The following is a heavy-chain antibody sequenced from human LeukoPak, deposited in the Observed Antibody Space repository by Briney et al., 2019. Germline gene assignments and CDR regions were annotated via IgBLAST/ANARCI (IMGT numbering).Heavy chain of an antibody. Sequence: GGSLRLSCAASGFTFNNYAMTWVRQAPGKGLEWVSSISGIGSNIYYADSVKGRFTISRDNSKNTLHVQMNSLRAEDTAIYYCATNRDGYNYWGQGTLVTVSS. J-gene: IGHJ4*02. CDR1: GFTFNNYA. D-gene: IGHD5-24*01. CDR3: ATNRDGYNY. CDR2: ISGIGSNI. V-gene: IGHV3-23*01.